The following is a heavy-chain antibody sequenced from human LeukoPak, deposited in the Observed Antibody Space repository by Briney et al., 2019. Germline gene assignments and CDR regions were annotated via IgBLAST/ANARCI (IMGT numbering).Heavy chain of an antibody. J-gene: IGHJ5*02. CDR3: ARHGSYYFWFDP. D-gene: IGHD1-26*01. Sequence: SETLSLTCTVSGGSISSSTSFWGWIRQPPGKGREGIGSIFNSGTTYYHPSLKSRLTISVDTSKNQFSLKLNSVTAADTAVYYCARHGSYYFWFDPWGQGTLVTVSS. CDR2: IFNSGTT. CDR1: GGSISSSTSF. V-gene: IGHV4-39*01.